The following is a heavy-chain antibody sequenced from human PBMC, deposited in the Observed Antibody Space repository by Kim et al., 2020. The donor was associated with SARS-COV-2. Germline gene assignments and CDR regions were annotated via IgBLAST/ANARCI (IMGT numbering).Heavy chain of an antibody. CDR1: GGSISSYY. D-gene: IGHD3-22*01. J-gene: IGHJ4*02. Sequence: SETLSLTCTVSGGSISSYYWSWIRQPPGKGLEWIGYIYYSGSTNYNPSLKSRVTISVDTSKNQFSLKLSSVTAADTAVYYCARSYYDSSGYFSVDYWGQGTLVTVSS. CDR3: ARSYYDSSGYFSVDY. CDR2: IYYSGST. V-gene: IGHV4-59*08.